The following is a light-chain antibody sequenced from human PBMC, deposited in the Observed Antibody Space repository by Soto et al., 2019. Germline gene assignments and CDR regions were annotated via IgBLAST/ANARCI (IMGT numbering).Light chain of an antibody. CDR2: GAS. V-gene: IGKV3-20*01. CDR1: QSVSSSY. CDR3: QQYGSSPYT. J-gene: IGKJ2*01. Sequence: EIVLTQSPGTLSLSPGERATLSCRASQSVSSSYLAWYQQKPGQAPRLLIYGASSRATGIPDRFSGSGSGTDFTLTISRLEPVDFAVYYCQQYGSSPYTFGQGTKLENK.